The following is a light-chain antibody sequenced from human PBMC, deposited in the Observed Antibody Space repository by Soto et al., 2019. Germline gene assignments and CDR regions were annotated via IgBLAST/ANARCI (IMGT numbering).Light chain of an antibody. Sequence: EIVMKQSPATLSVSPGERATLSCRASQSVSSNLAWYQQKPGQAPRLLIYGASTRATGIPARFSGSGSGTEFTLTISSLQSEDFAVYYCQRYNNWPRTFGQGTKVDIK. V-gene: IGKV3-15*01. CDR3: QRYNNWPRT. J-gene: IGKJ1*01. CDR2: GAS. CDR1: QSVSSN.